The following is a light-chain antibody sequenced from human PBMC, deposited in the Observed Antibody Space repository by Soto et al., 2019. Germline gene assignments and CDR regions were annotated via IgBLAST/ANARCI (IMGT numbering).Light chain of an antibody. CDR1: QSISRK. CDR2: DVS. J-gene: IGKJ1*01. V-gene: IGKV1-5*01. CDR3: QQYNSYST. Sequence: DIQMTHSPSTLSASVGDRVVITCRASQSISRKLAWYQQKPGKAPRLLMYDVSTLESGVPSRFRGSGSGTEFTLTISSLQPDDFATYYCQQYNSYSTFGQGTKVDIK.